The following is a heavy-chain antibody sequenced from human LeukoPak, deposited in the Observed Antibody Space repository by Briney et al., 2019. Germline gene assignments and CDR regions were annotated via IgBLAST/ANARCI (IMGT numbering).Heavy chain of an antibody. CDR3: AKAFACYYDSSGPNFPFDI. J-gene: IGHJ3*02. CDR2: ISGSGGST. V-gene: IGHV3-23*01. CDR1: GFTFSSYA. D-gene: IGHD3-22*01. Sequence: GGSLRLSCAASGFTFSSYAMSWVRQAPGKGLEWVSAISGSGGSTYYADSVKGRFTISRDNSKNTLYLQMNSLRAEDTAVYYCAKAFACYYDSSGPNFPFDIWGQGTMVTVSS.